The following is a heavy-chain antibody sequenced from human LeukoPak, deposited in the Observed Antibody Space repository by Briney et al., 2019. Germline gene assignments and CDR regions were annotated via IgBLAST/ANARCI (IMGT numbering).Heavy chain of an antibody. D-gene: IGHD3-3*01. V-gene: IGHV4-34*01. CDR1: GGSFSGYY. J-gene: IGHJ6*02. Sequence: SETLSLTCAVYGGSFSGYYWSWIRQPPGKGLEWIGEINHSGSTNYNPSLKSRVTMSVDTSKNQFSLKLSSVTAADTAVYYCARDERTVFGVVIPNNYGMDVWGQGTTVTVSS. CDR2: INHSGST. CDR3: ARDERTVFGVVIPNNYGMDV.